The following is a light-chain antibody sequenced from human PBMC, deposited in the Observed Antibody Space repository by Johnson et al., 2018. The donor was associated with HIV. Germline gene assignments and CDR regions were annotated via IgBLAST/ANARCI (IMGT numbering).Light chain of an antibody. Sequence: QSVLTQPPSVSAGPGQKVTISCSGSSSNIGNNYVSWYQQLPGTAPKLLIYDNNKRPSGIPDRFSGSKSGTSATLGITGLQTGDEADYYCGTWASSLTTSYVFGTGTKVIVV. V-gene: IGLV1-51*01. CDR1: SSNIGNNY. J-gene: IGLJ1*01. CDR2: DNN. CDR3: GTWASSLTTSYV.